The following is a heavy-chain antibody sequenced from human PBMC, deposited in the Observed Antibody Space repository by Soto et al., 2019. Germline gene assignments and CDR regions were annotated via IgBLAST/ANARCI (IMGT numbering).Heavy chain of an antibody. J-gene: IGHJ5*02. D-gene: IGHD6-13*01. V-gene: IGHV3-48*01. CDR3: ARHPERIAEIGWFDP. Sequence: EVQLVESGGGLVQPGGSLRLSCAASGFTFSSYSMNWVRQAPGKGLEWVSYISSSSSTIYYADSVKGRFTISRDNAKNSLYLQMNSLRAEETAVYYCARHPERIAEIGWFDPWGQGTLVTLSS. CDR1: GFTFSSYS. CDR2: ISSSSSTI.